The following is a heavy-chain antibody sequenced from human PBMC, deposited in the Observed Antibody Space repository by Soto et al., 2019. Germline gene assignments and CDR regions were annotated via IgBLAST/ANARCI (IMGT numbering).Heavy chain of an antibody. Sequence: AMSWISKDPGKGLEWVSSISNSGTNTYYADSVKGRFTISRDNSKKTLYLQMNSLRVEDTAVYYCVKPRSSLQWPPFDPWGHGTLVTVSS. CDR2: ISNSGTNT. J-gene: IGHJ5*02. CDR3: VKPRSSLQWPPFDP. V-gene: IGHV3-23*01. CDR1: A. D-gene: IGHD6-19*01.